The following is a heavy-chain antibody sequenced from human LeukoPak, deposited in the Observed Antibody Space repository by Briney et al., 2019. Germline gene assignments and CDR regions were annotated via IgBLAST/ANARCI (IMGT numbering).Heavy chain of an antibody. CDR2: INPSGGST. Sequence: ASVKVSCKTSGYTFNTYYIHWVRQAPGQGREWMGIINPSGGSTTYAQKFQGRVTMTRDTSTTTVYMELNNLKSEDTAVYYCARDGSPARFDYWGHGTLVTVSS. J-gene: IGHJ4*01. D-gene: IGHD6-13*01. CDR3: ARDGSPARFDY. CDR1: GYTFNTYY. V-gene: IGHV1-46*02.